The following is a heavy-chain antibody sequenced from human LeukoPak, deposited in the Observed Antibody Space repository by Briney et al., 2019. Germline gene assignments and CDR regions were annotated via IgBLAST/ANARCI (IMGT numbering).Heavy chain of an antibody. CDR3: ARGGYYGSGSYCRTVGYYFDY. CDR2: INHSGST. Sequence: SETLSLTCAVYGGSFSGYYWSWIRQPPGKGLEWIGEINHSGSTNYNPSLKSRVTISVDTSKNQFSLKLSSVTAADTAVYYCARGGYYGSGSYCRTVGYYFDYWGQGTLVTVSS. J-gene: IGHJ4*02. V-gene: IGHV4-34*01. CDR1: GGSFSGYY. D-gene: IGHD3-10*01.